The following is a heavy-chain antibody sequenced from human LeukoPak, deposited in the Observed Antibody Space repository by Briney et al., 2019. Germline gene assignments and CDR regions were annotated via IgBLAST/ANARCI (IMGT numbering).Heavy chain of an antibody. D-gene: IGHD4-11*01. V-gene: IGHV1-18*01. CDR1: GYTSTSYG. CDR2: ISAYNGNT. CDR3: AGHLTTLDSYAFDI. Sequence: ASVKVSCKASGYTSTSYGISWVRPAPGQGLEWMGWISAYNGNTNYAQKLQGRVTMTTDTSTSTAYMELRSLRSDDTAVYYCAGHLTTLDSYAFDIWGQGTMVTVSS. J-gene: IGHJ3*02.